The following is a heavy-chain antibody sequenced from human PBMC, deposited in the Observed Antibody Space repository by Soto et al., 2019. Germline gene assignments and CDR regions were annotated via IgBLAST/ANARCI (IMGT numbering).Heavy chain of an antibody. D-gene: IGHD1-1*01. CDR1: GGSVSSGDYY. J-gene: IGHJ4*02. V-gene: IGHV4-61*08. Sequence: PSETLSLTCTVSGGSVSSGDYYWSWIRQPPGKGLQWIGYVYYSGSTDYNPSLKGRVTISVDTSKNQFSLKLTSVTVADTAVYYCARERTGDPTFFDYWGQGTLVTVSS. CDR3: ARERTGDPTFFDY. CDR2: VYYSGST.